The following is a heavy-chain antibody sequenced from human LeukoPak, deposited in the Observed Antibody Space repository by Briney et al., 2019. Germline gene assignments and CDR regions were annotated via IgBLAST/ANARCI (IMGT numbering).Heavy chain of an antibody. Sequence: GGSLRLSCAASGFTFSSYSMNWVRQAPGKGLEWVSSISSSSSYIYYADSVKGRFTISRDNAKSSLYLQMNSLRAEDTAVYYCARDGGAIDYYDSSGSWFDPWGQGTLVTVSS. V-gene: IGHV3-21*01. D-gene: IGHD3-22*01. J-gene: IGHJ5*02. CDR2: ISSSSSYI. CDR1: GFTFSSYS. CDR3: ARDGGAIDYYDSSGSWFDP.